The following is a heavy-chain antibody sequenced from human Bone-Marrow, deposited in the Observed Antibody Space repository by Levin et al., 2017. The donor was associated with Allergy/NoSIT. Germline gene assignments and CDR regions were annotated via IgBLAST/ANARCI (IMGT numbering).Heavy chain of an antibody. J-gene: IGHJ4*02. CDR2: ISWNSGSI. D-gene: IGHD5-12*01. Sequence: PGGSLRLSCAASGFTFDDYAMHWVRQAPGKGLEWVSGISWNSGSIGYADSVKGRFTISRDNAKNSLYLQMNSLRAEDTALYYCAKEWTTNSGYDQGEVGPFDYWGQGTLVTVSS. V-gene: IGHV3-9*01. CDR3: AKEWTTNSGYDQGEVGPFDY. CDR1: GFTFDDYA.